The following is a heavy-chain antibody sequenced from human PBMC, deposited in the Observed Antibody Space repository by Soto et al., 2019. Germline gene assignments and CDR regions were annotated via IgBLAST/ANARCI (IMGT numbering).Heavy chain of an antibody. CDR2: ISSDGSDK. CDR1: GFTFSTYG. D-gene: IGHD1-7*01. J-gene: IGHJ5*02. V-gene: IGHV3-30*03. CDR3: ARGTGNNWNYFWFDP. Sequence: GGSLRLSCAASGFTFSTYGMHWVRQAPGKGLEWVAGISSDGSDKDYADSVRGRFTISGDNSKNTLYLQMSSLRVEDTTVYYCARGTGNNWNYFWFDPWGQGTLVTVSS.